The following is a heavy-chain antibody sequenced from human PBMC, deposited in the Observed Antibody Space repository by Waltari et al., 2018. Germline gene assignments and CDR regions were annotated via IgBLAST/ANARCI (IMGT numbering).Heavy chain of an antibody. CDR1: GGSIRSAYHY. CDR3: ARGLVADYYMDV. Sequence: QVQLQESGPGLVKPSQTLSLTCTVSGGSIRSAYHYWSWIRQSPGKGLEWIGYIYYSGSTYQNPSLKSRLTISVDTSKNQFSLKLNSVTAADTAVYYCARGLVADYYMDVWGKGTTVTVS. V-gene: IGHV4-30-4*08. J-gene: IGHJ6*03. CDR2: IYYSGST.